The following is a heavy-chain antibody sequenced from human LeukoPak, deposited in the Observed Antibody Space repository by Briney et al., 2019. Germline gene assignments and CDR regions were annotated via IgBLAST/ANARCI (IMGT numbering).Heavy chain of an antibody. D-gene: IGHD6-13*01. J-gene: IGHJ4*02. CDR1: GYSFPNYW. CDR3: ARHISGWFGDY. V-gene: IGHV5-51*01. CDR2: IYPGDSDT. Sequence: RGESLKISCKGSGYSFPNYWIGWVRQMPGKGLEWMGIIYPGDSDTKYSPSFQGQVTISADKSISTAYLQWNSLKASDTAMYYCARHISGWFGDYWDQGTLVTVSS.